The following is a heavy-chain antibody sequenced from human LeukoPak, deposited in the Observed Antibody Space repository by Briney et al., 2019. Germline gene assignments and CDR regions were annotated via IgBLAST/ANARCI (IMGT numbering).Heavy chain of an antibody. J-gene: IGHJ4*02. D-gene: IGHD1-26*01. Sequence: PSETLSLPCTVSSGSVSSGGYYWTWVRQPPGKGLEWIGYIYYSGSTNYNPSLKSRVTISVDTSKNQFSLKLSSVTAADTAVYYCARGVYSGSYSSVDYFDYWGQGTLVTVSS. CDR2: IYYSGST. CDR3: ARGVYSGSYSSVDYFDY. CDR1: SGSVSSGGYY. V-gene: IGHV4-61*08.